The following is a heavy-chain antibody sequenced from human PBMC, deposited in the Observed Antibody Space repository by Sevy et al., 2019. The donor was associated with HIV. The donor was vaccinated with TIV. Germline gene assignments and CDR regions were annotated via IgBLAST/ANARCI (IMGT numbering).Heavy chain of an antibody. CDR2: VNDDGTIT. J-gene: IGHJ3*02. Sequence: GGSLRLSCAASGFTFSSYWMHWVRQAPGKRLVWVARVNDDGTITYNADSVKGRFTISRDNAKNTLYHQMNSLRVDDTAVYFCVRDQRGPSNAFDMWGQGTLVTVSS. V-gene: IGHV3-74*01. D-gene: IGHD3-16*01. CDR1: GFTFSSYW. CDR3: VRDQRGPSNAFDM.